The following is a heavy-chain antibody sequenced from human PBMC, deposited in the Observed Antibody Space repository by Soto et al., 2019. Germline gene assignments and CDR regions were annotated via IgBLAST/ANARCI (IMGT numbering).Heavy chain of an antibody. CDR2: IYHSGST. CDR1: GGSISSGGYS. J-gene: IGHJ5*02. CDR3: ARGGYYDSSALAP. D-gene: IGHD3-22*01. Sequence: SETLSLTCAVSGGSISSGGYSWSWIRQPPGKGLEWIGYIYHSGSTYYNPSLKSRVTISVDRSKNQFSLKLSSVTAADTAVYYCARGGYYDSSALAPWGQGTLVTVS. V-gene: IGHV4-30-2*01.